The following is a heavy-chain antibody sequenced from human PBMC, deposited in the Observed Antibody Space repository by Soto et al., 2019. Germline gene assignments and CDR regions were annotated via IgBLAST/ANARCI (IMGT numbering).Heavy chain of an antibody. CDR1: GGSISSYY. Sequence: PSETLSLTCTVSGGSISSYYWSWIRQPPGKGLEWIGYIYYSGSTYYNPSLKSRVTISVDTSKNQFSLKLSSVTAADTAVYYCARINYYGGNSFDYWGQGTLVTVSS. CDR2: IYYSGST. V-gene: IGHV4-59*08. CDR3: ARINYYGGNSFDY. D-gene: IGHD4-17*01. J-gene: IGHJ4*02.